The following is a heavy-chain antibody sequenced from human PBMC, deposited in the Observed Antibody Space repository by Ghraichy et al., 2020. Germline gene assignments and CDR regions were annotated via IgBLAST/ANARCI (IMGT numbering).Heavy chain of an antibody. CDR1: GFTFISYR. Sequence: LTCAASGFTFISYRMNWVRQAPGKGLEWVSFIDSSSSYIEYADSVKGRFTISRDNAKSTLYLQMNSLSAEDTAVYYCVRVQRWANENDYWGQGALVTVSS. CDR3: VRVQRWANENDY. CDR2: IDSSSSYI. J-gene: IGHJ4*02. V-gene: IGHV3-21*01. D-gene: IGHD5-24*01.